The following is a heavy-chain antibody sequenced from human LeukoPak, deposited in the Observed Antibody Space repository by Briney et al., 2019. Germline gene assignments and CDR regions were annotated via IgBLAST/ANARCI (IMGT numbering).Heavy chain of an antibody. CDR2: ISRSSTTV. J-gene: IGHJ4*02. V-gene: IGHV3-48*01. CDR1: GSTFITYR. Sequence: GGSLSSSCTASGSTFITYRLNWVRQAPGKGLEWVYNISRSSTTVYYADSLKGRFTISRDNAKNSLYLQMNSLRAEDTAVYYCARVPTYSDFWSGYTIDYWGQGTLVTVSS. CDR3: ARVPTYSDFWSGYTIDY. D-gene: IGHD3-3*01.